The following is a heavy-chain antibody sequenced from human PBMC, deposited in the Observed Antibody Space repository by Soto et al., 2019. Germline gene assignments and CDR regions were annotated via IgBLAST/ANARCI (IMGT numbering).Heavy chain of an antibody. V-gene: IGHV3-21*01. Sequence: EVQLVESGGGLVKPGGSLRLSCAASGFTFSTYDMNWVRQAPGKGLEWVSSITTSSAYIYYADSLKGRITISRDNAKNSLLLQMNSLRAEDTAVYYCVRSGTARLLRHSWFDTWGQGTLVTVSS. CDR2: ITTSSAYI. J-gene: IGHJ5*02. CDR1: GFTFSTYD. CDR3: VRSGTARLLRHSWFDT. D-gene: IGHD2-21*01.